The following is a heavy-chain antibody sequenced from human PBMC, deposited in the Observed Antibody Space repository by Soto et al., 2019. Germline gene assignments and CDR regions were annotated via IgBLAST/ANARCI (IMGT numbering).Heavy chain of an antibody. V-gene: IGHV3-23*01. CDR1: GFTFSACA. Sequence: QPGGSLRLSCVASGFTFSACAMSWVRQAPGKGLEWVSALSGSGGTTYQADSVKGRFTISRDNSKNTLYLQLDSLRAEDTAVYFCARSNDYYYNYMDVWGKGTTVTVSS. CDR3: ARSNDYYYNYMDV. CDR2: LSGSGGTT. J-gene: IGHJ6*03.